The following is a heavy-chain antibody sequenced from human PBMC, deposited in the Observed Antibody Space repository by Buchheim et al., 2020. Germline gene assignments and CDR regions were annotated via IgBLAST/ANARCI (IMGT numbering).Heavy chain of an antibody. CDR3: ARAQPPAPHLEY. D-gene: IGHD1-1*01. J-gene: IGHJ4*02. V-gene: IGHV1-46*01. CDR2: INPDSGYT. CDR1: GYTFANYY. Sequence: QVQLVQSGAEVKKPGASVRVSCKASGYTFANYYMHWVRQAPGQGLEWMGVINPDSGYTTYARQLQGRVTLTRATSTSTVYMELSSLRSEDTAFYYCARAQPPAPHLEYWGQGTL.